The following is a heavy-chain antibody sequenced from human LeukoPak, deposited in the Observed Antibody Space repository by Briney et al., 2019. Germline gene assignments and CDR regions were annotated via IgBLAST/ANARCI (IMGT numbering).Heavy chain of an antibody. Sequence: PSETLSLTCTVSGGSISSSSYYWGWIRQPPGKGLEWFGNTYYGGDTYYNPSLKSRVTISVDTSKNQFSLELNSVTAADTAVYYCAAAFDYWGQGILVTVSS. J-gene: IGHJ4*02. V-gene: IGHV4-39*01. CDR3: AAAFDY. D-gene: IGHD6-25*01. CDR1: GGSISSSSYY. CDR2: TYYGGDT.